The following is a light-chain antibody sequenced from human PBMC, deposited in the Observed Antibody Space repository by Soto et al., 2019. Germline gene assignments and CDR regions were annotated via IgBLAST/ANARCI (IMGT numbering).Light chain of an antibody. J-gene: IGKJ1*01. Sequence: DIQMTQSPSTLSGSVGGRVTINCRASQTISSWLAWYQQKPGKAPKLLIYKASTLKSGVPSRFSGSGSGTEFTLTISSLQPDDFATYYCQHYNSYWTFGQGTKVDIK. V-gene: IGKV1-5*03. CDR3: QHYNSYWT. CDR1: QTISSW. CDR2: KAS.